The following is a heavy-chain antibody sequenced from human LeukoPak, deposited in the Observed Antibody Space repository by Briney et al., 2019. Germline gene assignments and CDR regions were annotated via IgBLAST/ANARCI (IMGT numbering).Heavy chain of an antibody. CDR2: IYYSGST. CDR1: GGSISSSDYY. D-gene: IGHD1-26*01. J-gene: IGHJ6*04. Sequence: SETLSLTCTVSGGSISSSDYYWDWIRQPPGKGLEWIGSIYYSGSTYYNPSLKSRVTISVDTSKNQFSLKLSSVTAADTAVFYCARDIGSRLWGKGTTVIVSS. CDR3: ARDIGSRL. V-gene: IGHV4-39*07.